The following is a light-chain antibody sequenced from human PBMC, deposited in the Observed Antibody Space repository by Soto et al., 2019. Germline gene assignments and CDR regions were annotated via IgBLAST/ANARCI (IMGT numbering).Light chain of an antibody. V-gene: IGKV3-20*01. CDR2: DAS. CDR1: QSVRGTS. J-gene: IGKJ1*01. Sequence: DIVLTQSPGTLSLSPGERATVSCKSSQSVRGTSLAWYQQKPGQAPRLLIYDASSRATGIPDRFSGGGSGTDFTLTISRLDPEDFAVYYCQQYGSSPLTFGQGTKVDIK. CDR3: QQYGSSPLT.